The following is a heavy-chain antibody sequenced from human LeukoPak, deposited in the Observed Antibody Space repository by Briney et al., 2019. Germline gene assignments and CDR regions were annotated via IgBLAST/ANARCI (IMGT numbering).Heavy chain of an antibody. CDR3: ASDEGVGATNDY. CDR1: GYTFTSYG. CDR2: ISVYNGNT. D-gene: IGHD1-26*01. J-gene: IGHJ4*02. Sequence: ASVKVSCKASGYTFTSYGISWVRQAPGQGLEWMGWISVYNGNTNYAQRLQGRVTMTTDTSTSTAYMELSSLRSEDTAVYYCASDEGVGATNDYWGQGTLVTVSS. V-gene: IGHV1-18*01.